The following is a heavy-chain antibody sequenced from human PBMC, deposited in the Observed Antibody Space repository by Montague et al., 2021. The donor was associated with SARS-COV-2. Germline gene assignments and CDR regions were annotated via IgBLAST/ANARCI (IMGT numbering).Heavy chain of an antibody. D-gene: IGHD1-14*01. CDR1: GASVGSSD. CDR3: ARETMTADAFDI. V-gene: IGHV4-59*02. Sequence: SETLSLTCTVSGASVGSSDWGWIRQSPGKGLEWIGYFYSVWSTDYNPSLKSRATISRDTSKNQFSLKVRSVTAADTAVYYCARETMTADAFDIWGRGTMVTVSS. CDR2: FYSVWST. J-gene: IGHJ3*02.